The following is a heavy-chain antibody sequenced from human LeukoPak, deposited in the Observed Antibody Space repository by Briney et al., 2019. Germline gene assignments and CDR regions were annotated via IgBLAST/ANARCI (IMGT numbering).Heavy chain of an antibody. Sequence: PGRSLLLSCATSGFTFHDYAMQWVRPPPGKGLEWVSGISWNSGRIDYADSVKGRFTISRDNAEKSLYLQMDTLTPDDTAFYFCVKGGRRAFYYNSATYYFDSWGHGTLVTVSS. CDR1: GFTFHDYA. V-gene: IGHV3-9*01. CDR3: VKGGRRAFYYNSATYYFDS. CDR2: ISWNSGRI. J-gene: IGHJ4*01. D-gene: IGHD1-1*01.